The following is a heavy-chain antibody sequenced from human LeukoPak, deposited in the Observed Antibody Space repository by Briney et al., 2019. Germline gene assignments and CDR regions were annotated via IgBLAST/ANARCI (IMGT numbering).Heavy chain of an antibody. J-gene: IGHJ4*02. D-gene: IGHD5-12*01. V-gene: IGHV5-51*01. Sequence: NHGESLKISCKGSGYSFTSHWIGWVRQMPGKGLEWMGIIYPGDFDTRYSPSFQGQVTISADKSISTAYLQWSSLKASDTAMYYCARVPTPSAYDPFDFWGQGTLVTVSS. CDR3: ARVPTPSAYDPFDF. CDR1: GYSFTSHW. CDR2: IYPGDFDT.